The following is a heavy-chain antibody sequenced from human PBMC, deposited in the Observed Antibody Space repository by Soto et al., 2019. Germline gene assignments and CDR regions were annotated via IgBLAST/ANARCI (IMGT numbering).Heavy chain of an antibody. CDR1: GGTFSSYA. Sequence: GASVKVSCKASGGTFSSYAISWVRQAPEQGLEWMGGIIPIFGTANYAQKFQGRVTITADESTSTAYMELSSLRSEDTAVYYCASGGRGYDFWSGPSPYYYYYGMDVWGQGTTVTVSS. CDR2: IIPIFGTA. V-gene: IGHV1-69*13. CDR3: ASGGRGYDFWSGPSPYYYYYGMDV. J-gene: IGHJ6*02. D-gene: IGHD3-3*01.